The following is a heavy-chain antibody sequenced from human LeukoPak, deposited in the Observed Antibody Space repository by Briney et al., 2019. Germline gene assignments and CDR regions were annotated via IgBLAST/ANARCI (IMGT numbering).Heavy chain of an antibody. CDR2: ITSSSDTI. V-gene: IGHV3-48*04. Sequence: GGSLRLSCAASGFAFSAHPINWVRQAPGKGLEWVSHITSSSDTIYYADSVKGRFTIYRDNAKNSLYLQMSSLRAEDTAVYYCARDYASDYWGQGTLVTVSS. CDR1: GFAFSAHP. J-gene: IGHJ4*02. CDR3: ARDYASDY. D-gene: IGHD3-10*01.